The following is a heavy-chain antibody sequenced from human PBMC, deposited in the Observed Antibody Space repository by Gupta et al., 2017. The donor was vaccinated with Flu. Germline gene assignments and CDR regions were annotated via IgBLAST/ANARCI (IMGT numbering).Heavy chain of an antibody. V-gene: IGHV3-30*18. CDR1: GFIFSNFG. CDR3: AKGYYDSGP. Sequence: QVQVVESGGGVVQPGRSLRLSCAASGFIFSNFGMHWVRQAPGKGLECVALIPNDARMISYADSVKGRFTISRDNSRGTLYLQMNSLRPEDTAVYYCAKGYYDSGPWGQGTLVTVSS. D-gene: IGHD3-22*01. J-gene: IGHJ5*02. CDR2: IPNDARMI.